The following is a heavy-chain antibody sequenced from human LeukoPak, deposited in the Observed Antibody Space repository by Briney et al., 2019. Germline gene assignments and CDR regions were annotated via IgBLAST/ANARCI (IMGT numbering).Heavy chain of an antibody. J-gene: IGHJ4*02. V-gene: IGHV4-61*08. D-gene: IGHD3-22*01. Sequence: PSETLSLTCTVSGGSVSSSGYSWNWIRQPPGKTLEWIGYTYYSGRTNYNPSLKSRVTISLDTSKNQFSLKLSSVTAADTAVYYCARGTTYYYDSSGYYHRWIDYWGQGTLVTVS. CDR2: TYYSGRT. CDR1: GGSVSSSGYS. CDR3: ARGTTYYYDSSGYYHRWIDY.